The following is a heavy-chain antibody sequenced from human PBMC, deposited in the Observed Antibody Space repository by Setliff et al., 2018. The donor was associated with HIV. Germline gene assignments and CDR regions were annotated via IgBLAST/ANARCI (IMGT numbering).Heavy chain of an antibody. D-gene: IGHD3-22*01. CDR1: GLTFNRYW. CDR3: ALAGRVVYY. V-gene: IGHV3-74*01. CDR2: INSDGSST. Sequence: PGGSLRLSCVASGLTFNRYWMSWVRQVPGKGLVWVSRINSDGSSTSYADSVKGRFTISRDNAKNTLYLQMNSLRAEDTAVYYCALAGRVVYYWGQGTLVTVSS. J-gene: IGHJ4*02.